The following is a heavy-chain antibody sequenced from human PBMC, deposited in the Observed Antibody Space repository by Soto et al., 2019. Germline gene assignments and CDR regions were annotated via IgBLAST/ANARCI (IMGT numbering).Heavy chain of an antibody. D-gene: IGHD1-26*01. J-gene: IGHJ3*02. V-gene: IGHV4-34*01. CDR2: INHSGST. Sequence: SETLSLTCAVYGGSFSGYYWSWIRQPPGKGLEWIGEINHSGSTNYNPSLKSRVTISVDTSKNQFSLKLSSVTAADTAVYYCAGDPVSGSRSHAFDIWGQGTMVT. CDR1: GGSFSGYY. CDR3: AGDPVSGSRSHAFDI.